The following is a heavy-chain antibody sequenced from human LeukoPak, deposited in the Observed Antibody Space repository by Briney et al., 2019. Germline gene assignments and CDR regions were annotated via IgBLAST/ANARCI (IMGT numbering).Heavy chain of an antibody. Sequence: PGGSLRLSCAASGFTFSNAWMSWVRQAPGKGLEWVGRVKSKTDGGTTDYAAPVKGRFTISRDDSKNTLYLQMNSLKTEDTAVYYCTAGFEPPGTTPYYYFDYWGQGTLVTVSS. D-gene: IGHD1-7*01. J-gene: IGHJ4*02. CDR1: GFTFSNAW. V-gene: IGHV3-15*01. CDR2: VKSKTDGGTT. CDR3: TAGFEPPGTTPYYYFDY.